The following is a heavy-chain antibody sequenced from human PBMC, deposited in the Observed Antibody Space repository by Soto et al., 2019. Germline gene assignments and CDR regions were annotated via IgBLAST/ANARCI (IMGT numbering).Heavy chain of an antibody. Sequence: SETLSLTCTVSGGSISSYYWSWIRQPPGKGLEWIGYIYYSGSTNYNPSLKSRVTISVDTSKNQFSLKLSSVTAADTAVYYCARKVVAATWSDAFDIWGQGTMVTVSS. CDR1: GGSISSYY. D-gene: IGHD2-15*01. V-gene: IGHV4-59*08. CDR2: IYYSGST. J-gene: IGHJ3*02. CDR3: ARKVVAATWSDAFDI.